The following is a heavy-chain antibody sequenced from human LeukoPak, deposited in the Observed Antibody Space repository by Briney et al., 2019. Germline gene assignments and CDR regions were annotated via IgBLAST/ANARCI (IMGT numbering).Heavy chain of an antibody. Sequence: SETLSLTCAVSGGSISSSNWWSWVRQPPGKGLEWIGEIYRSGSTNYNPSLKSRVTISVDKSKNQFSLKLSSVTAADTAVYYCARDSSEFRSLIPHWGQGTLVTVSS. D-gene: IGHD2-21*01. CDR2: IYRSGST. J-gene: IGHJ1*01. CDR1: GGSISSSNW. V-gene: IGHV4-4*02. CDR3: ARDSSEFRSLIPH.